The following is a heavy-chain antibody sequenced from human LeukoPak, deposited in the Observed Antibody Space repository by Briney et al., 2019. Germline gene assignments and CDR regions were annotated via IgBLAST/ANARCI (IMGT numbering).Heavy chain of an antibody. D-gene: IGHD1-14*01. CDR2: IYYSGST. CDR1: GGSISSTSYY. Sequence: SETLSLTCTVSGGSISSTSYYWGWVRQPPGKGLEWIGSIYYSGSTYYKPSLKGRLAISVDTSKNQFSLKLSSVTAADTAVYYCARVTGYVEDWGQGTLVTVSS. J-gene: IGHJ4*02. V-gene: IGHV4-39*01. CDR3: ARVTGYVED.